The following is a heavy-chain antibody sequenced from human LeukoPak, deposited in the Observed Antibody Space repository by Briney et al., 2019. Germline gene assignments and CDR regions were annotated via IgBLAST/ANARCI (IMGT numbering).Heavy chain of an antibody. Sequence: ASVKVSCKASGYTFTSYHMHWVRQAPGQGLEWMGLINLSGGSTTYAQRFQGRVTLTRDTSTSTAYMELSSLRSEDTAVYYCARGRIAAAGTRADYYYYGMDVWGQGTTVTVSS. CDR1: GYTFTSYH. J-gene: IGHJ6*02. V-gene: IGHV1-46*01. CDR2: INLSGGST. D-gene: IGHD6-13*01. CDR3: ARGRIAAAGTRADYYYYGMDV.